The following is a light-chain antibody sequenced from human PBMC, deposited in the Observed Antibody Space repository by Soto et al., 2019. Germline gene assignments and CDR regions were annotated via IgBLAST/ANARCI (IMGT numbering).Light chain of an antibody. CDR2: GNS. CDR3: QSYDSSLSGYVV. J-gene: IGLJ2*01. V-gene: IGLV1-40*01. Sequence: QPVLTQPPSVSGAPGQRVTISCTGSSSNIGAGYDVHWYQQLPGTAPKLLIYGNSNRPSGVPDRFSGSKSGTSASLATTGLQADDEADYYCQSYDSSLSGYVVFGGGTQLTVL. CDR1: SSNIGAGYD.